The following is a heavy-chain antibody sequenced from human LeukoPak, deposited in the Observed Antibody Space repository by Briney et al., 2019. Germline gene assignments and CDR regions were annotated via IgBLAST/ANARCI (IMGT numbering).Heavy chain of an antibody. CDR3: ARGDLVVTLEGPIDY. Sequence: GGSLRLSCAASGFTFSSYTMNWVRQAPGKGLEWVSIISSGNSYIHYADSVKGRFTISRDNAKNSLYLQMNSLRAEDTAVYYCARGDLVVTLEGPIDYWGQGTLVTVSS. J-gene: IGHJ4*02. D-gene: IGHD2-21*02. CDR2: ISSGNSYI. CDR1: GFTFSSYT. V-gene: IGHV3-21*01.